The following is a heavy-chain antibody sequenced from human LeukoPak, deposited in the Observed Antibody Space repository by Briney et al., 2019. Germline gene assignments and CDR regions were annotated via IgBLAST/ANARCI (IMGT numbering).Heavy chain of an antibody. CDR2: IASDGSST. CDR3: ARGRPHGNDY. Sequence: GGSLRLSCAASGFTFSSYWMNWVRQAPGKGLVWVSRIASDGSSTTYADSVKGRFSISRDNAKNTLYLQMNSLRVEDTAVYYCARGRPHGNDYWGQGTLVSVSS. V-gene: IGHV3-74*01. J-gene: IGHJ4*02. D-gene: IGHD4-23*01. CDR1: GFTFSSYW.